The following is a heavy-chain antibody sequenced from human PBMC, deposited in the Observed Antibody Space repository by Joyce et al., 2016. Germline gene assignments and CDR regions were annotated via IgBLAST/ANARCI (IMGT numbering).Heavy chain of an antibody. J-gene: IGHJ4*02. CDR2: IKQDGSEK. CDR3: ARVEYFDFDY. V-gene: IGHV3-7*01. CDR1: GFTFSRFW. Sequence: GGSLRLSCAVSGFTFSRFWMSWVWQAPGKGLEWVASIKQDGSEKYYVDSVKGRFTISRDNAKNSVYLQMNSLRVEDTAVYYCARVEYFDFDYWGQGTLVTVSS. D-gene: IGHD3-9*01.